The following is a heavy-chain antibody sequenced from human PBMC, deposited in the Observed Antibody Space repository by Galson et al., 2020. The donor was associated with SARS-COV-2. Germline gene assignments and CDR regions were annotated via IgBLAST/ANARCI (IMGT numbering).Heavy chain of an antibody. J-gene: IGHJ5*02. CDR3: ARQGDILTGYYEGPWFDP. D-gene: IGHD3-9*01. Sequence: SETLSLTCTVSGGSISSSSYYWGWIRQPPGKGLEWIGRIYYSGSTYYNPSLKSRVTISVDTSTNQFSLKLSSVTAADTAVYYCARQGDILTGYYEGPWFDPWGQGTLVTVSS. V-gene: IGHV4-39*01. CDR2: IYYSGST. CDR1: GGSISSSSYY.